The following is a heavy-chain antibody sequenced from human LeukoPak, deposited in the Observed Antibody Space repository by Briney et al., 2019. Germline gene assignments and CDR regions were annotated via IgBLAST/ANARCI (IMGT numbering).Heavy chain of an antibody. CDR2: IKSDGSEK. V-gene: IGHV3-7*02. D-gene: IGHD6-19*01. Sequence: GGSLRLSCAASGFTFSSYWMSWVRQAPGKGLEWVAKIKSDGSEKYYVDSVKGRFTISRDNAKNTLFLQMNSLRAEDTAVYYCAKQCGGSDWFDAFDIWGQGTMVTVSS. CDR1: GFTFSSYW. CDR3: AKQCGGSDWFDAFDI. J-gene: IGHJ3*02.